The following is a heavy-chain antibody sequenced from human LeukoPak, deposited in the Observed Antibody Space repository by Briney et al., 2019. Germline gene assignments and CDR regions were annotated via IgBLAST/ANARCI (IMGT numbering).Heavy chain of an antibody. CDR2: INESGGST. V-gene: IGHV3-23*01. CDR3: AKTALGYFYTMDV. D-gene: IGHD7-27*01. Sequence: PGGSLRLSCAAPGFTFSTYAMTWVRQAPGKGLEWVSGINESGGSTSYADSVKGRFTISRDNSKNTLYLQMNSLRAEDTAVYYCAKTALGYFYTMDVWGQGTTVTVSS. J-gene: IGHJ6*02. CDR1: GFTFSTYA.